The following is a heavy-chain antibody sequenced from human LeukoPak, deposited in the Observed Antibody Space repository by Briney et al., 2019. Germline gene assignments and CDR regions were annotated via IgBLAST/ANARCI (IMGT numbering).Heavy chain of an antibody. J-gene: IGHJ6*03. V-gene: IGHV1-8*02. CDR3: VWSGYYYYYMDV. CDR1: GYTFTSYD. CDR2: MNPNSGNT. D-gene: IGHD3-3*01. Sequence: ASVKVSCKASGYTFTSYDINWVRQATGQGLEWMGWMNPNSGNTGYAQKFQGRVTMTRDMSTSTVYMELSSLRSEDTAVYYCVWSGYYYYYMDVWGKGTTVTVSS.